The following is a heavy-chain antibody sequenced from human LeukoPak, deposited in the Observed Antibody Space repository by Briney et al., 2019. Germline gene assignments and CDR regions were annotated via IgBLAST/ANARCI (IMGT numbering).Heavy chain of an antibody. J-gene: IGHJ3*02. CDR2: TNHSGST. CDR3: ARGGYSYGFKAFDI. Sequence: SETLSLTCAVYGGSFSGYYWSWIRQPPGKGLEWIGETNHSGSTNYNPSLKSRVTISVDTSKNQFSLRLSSVTAADTAVYYCARGGYSYGFKAFDIWGQGTKVTVSS. D-gene: IGHD5-18*01. V-gene: IGHV4-34*01. CDR1: GGSFSGYY.